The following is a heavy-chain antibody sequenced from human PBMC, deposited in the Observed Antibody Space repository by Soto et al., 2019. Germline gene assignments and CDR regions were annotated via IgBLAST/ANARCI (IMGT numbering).Heavy chain of an antibody. V-gene: IGHV5-51*01. CDR2: IYPGDSDT. CDR1: GYSCTSYW. CDR3: VRLGSSSPFYYYYYGMDV. Sequence: PGESLKISCKGSGYSCTSYWISWVRRMPGKGLEWMGIIYPGDSDTRYSPSFQGQVTISADKSISTAYLQWSSLKASDTAVYYCVRLGSSSPFYYYYYGMDVWGQGTTVTVSS. D-gene: IGHD6-6*01. J-gene: IGHJ6*02.